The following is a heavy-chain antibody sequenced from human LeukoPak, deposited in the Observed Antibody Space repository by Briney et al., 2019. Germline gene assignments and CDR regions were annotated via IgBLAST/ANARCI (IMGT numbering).Heavy chain of an antibody. Sequence: SQTPSLTCTVSGGSISSGGDYWRWIRQHPGKGLEWIGYIYYSGSTYYNPSLKSRVTISVDTSKNQFSLKVSSVTAADTAVYYCAKENYYGMAVWGQGTTVTVSS. CDR2: IYYSGST. CDR1: GGSISSGGDY. J-gene: IGHJ6*02. V-gene: IGHV4-31*03. CDR3: AKENYYGMAV.